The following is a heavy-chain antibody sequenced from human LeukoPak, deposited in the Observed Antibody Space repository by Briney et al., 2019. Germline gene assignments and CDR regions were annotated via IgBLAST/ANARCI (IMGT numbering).Heavy chain of an antibody. CDR1: GYTFTGYY. Sequence: GASVMVSGKASGYTFTGYYMHGGRQAPGQGLEWMGWINPNSGGTNYAQKFQGRVTRTRDTSISTAYMQLSRLRSDDTAVYYCARDRDFDYWGQGTLVTVSS. J-gene: IGHJ4*02. CDR3: ARDRDFDY. V-gene: IGHV1-2*02. CDR2: INPNSGGT.